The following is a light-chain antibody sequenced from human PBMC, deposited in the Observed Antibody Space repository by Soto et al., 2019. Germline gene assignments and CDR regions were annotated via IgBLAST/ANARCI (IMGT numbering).Light chain of an antibody. J-gene: IGLJ1*01. CDR1: SSNFGAGYE. CDR3: QSFDSSLRVYV. V-gene: IGLV1-40*01. CDR2: NNL. Sequence: QSVLTQPPSVSGAPGQRVTISSTGSSSNFGAGYEVHWYKQVPGAAPTLVIFNNLNRPSGVPERFSGSKSGTSASPVISGLQAEDEADYYCQSFDSSLRVYVFGSGTKVTVL.